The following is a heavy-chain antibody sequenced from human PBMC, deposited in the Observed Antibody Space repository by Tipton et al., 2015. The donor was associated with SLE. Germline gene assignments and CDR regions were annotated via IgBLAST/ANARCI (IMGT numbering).Heavy chain of an antibody. V-gene: IGHV3-64*04. J-gene: IGHJ4*02. D-gene: IGHD4-17*01. CDR3: AKAVTTVTTSFDY. CDR2: ISSNGGST. CDR1: GFTFSSYG. Sequence: GSLRLSCAASGFTFSSYGMHWVRQAPGKGLEYVSAISSNGGSTYYADSVKGRFTISRDNAKNTLYLQMNSLRAEDTAVYYCAKAVTTVTTSFDYWGQGTLVTVSS.